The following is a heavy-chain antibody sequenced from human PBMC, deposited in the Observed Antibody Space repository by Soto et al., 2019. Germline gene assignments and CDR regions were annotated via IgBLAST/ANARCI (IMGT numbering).Heavy chain of an antibody. Sequence: HGESLKISCKGSGYSFSTYWIGWVRQMPGKGLEWMGIIYPGDSDTRYSPSFQGQVTISADESVSTAYLQWSSLKASDSGMYYCLRQGPGGYWGQGTLVTVS. CDR1: GYSFSTYW. CDR2: IYPGDSDT. J-gene: IGHJ4*02. CDR3: LRQGPGGY. V-gene: IGHV5-51*01.